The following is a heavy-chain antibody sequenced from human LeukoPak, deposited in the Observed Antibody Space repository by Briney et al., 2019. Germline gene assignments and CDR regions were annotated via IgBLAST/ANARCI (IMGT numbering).Heavy chain of an antibody. D-gene: IGHD3-10*01. CDR3: ARSRETHYYGSGIFSWFDP. J-gene: IGHJ5*02. V-gene: IGHV3-53*01. CDR2: IYSGGST. CDR1: GFTASSNY. Sequence: GGSLRLSCAASGFTASSNYMSWVRQAPGKGLEWVSVIYSGGSTYYADSVKGRFTISRDNSKNTLYLQMNSLRAEDTAVYYCARSRETHYYGSGIFSWFDPWGQGTLVTVSS.